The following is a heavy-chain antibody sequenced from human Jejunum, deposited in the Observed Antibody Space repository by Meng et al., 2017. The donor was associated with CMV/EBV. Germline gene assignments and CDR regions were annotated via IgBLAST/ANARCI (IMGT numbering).Heavy chain of an antibody. J-gene: IGHJ4*02. V-gene: IGHV3-48*03. Sequence: GFSFSSYEMNWVRQAPGKGLEWVSYISYSGSTVYYADSVKGRFTISRDNAKNSLFLQLNSLRAEDTAVYYCARVVRGYNGYYSIDYWGQGTLITVSS. CDR2: ISYSGSTV. CDR1: GFSFSSYE. CDR3: ARVVRGYNGYYSIDY. D-gene: IGHD5-12*01.